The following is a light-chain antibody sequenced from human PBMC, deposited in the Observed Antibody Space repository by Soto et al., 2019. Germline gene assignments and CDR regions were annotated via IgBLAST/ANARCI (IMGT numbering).Light chain of an antibody. CDR3: QQYYNWPLR. Sequence: EIVLTQSPATLSLSPGERATLSCRASQSVSSDLAWYQQKPGQAPRLLIYGASTRATGIPARFSGSGSGTEFTLTISRLQSEDFAVYYCQQYYNWPLRFGRGTKVDIK. CDR2: GAS. V-gene: IGKV3-15*01. J-gene: IGKJ1*01. CDR1: QSVSSD.